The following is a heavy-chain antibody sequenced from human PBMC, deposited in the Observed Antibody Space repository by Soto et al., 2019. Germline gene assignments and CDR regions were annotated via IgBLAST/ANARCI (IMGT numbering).Heavy chain of an antibody. CDR1: GFTFSSYA. D-gene: IGHD2-15*01. J-gene: IGHJ5*02. CDR2: ISGSGGST. Sequence: GGSLRLSCAASGFTFSSYAMSWVRQAPGKGLEWVSAISGSGGSTYYADSGKGRFTISRDNTKNTLYRQMNSMRAEDTAVYYCAKRGSQTRDWFDPWGQGTLVTVSS. V-gene: IGHV3-23*01. CDR3: AKRGSQTRDWFDP.